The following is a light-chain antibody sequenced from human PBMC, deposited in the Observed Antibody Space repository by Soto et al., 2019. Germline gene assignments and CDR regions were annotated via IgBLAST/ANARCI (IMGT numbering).Light chain of an antibody. CDR2: GAS. CDR1: QSVSSSY. J-gene: IGKJ4*01. CDR3: QHYGSLVLT. Sequence: EIVLTQSPGTLSLSPGERATLSCRASQSVSSSYLAWYQQKPGQAPRLLIYGASSRATGIPDRFSGSGSGTDFTLTISRLEPEDFAVYYCQHYGSLVLTCGGGTKVEIK. V-gene: IGKV3-20*01.